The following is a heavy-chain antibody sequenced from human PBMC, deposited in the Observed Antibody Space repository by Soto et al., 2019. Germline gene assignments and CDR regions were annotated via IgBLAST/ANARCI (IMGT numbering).Heavy chain of an antibody. CDR2: INPGNGDT. V-gene: IGHV1-3*01. D-gene: IGHD2-2*01. CDR3: ARTDCSSTSCYNYYYYGMHV. CDR1: GYSFTKYG. Sequence: ASVKVSCKTSGYSFTKYGLHWVRQAPGQRLEWMGWINPGNGDTKYSQKFQGRVTITRDTSATTAYMELSSLGSEDSAVFYCARTDCSSTSCYNYYYYGMHVWGQGTTVTVSS. J-gene: IGHJ6*02.